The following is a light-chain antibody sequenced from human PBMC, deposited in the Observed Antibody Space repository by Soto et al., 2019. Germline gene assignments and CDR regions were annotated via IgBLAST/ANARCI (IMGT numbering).Light chain of an antibody. CDR1: QSLLHANGYSY. Sequence: DIVMTHSPLSLPVTPGEPASISCRSSQSLLHANGYSYLDWDLQKPRRSPQLLIYLSSDRAAGVPDRFSGRGSGIDFTLKISRVEAEDVGVFYCMQGLQTTRSFGRGPKLEIK. CDR3: MQGLQTTRS. J-gene: IGKJ2*04. CDR2: LSS. V-gene: IGKV2-28*01.